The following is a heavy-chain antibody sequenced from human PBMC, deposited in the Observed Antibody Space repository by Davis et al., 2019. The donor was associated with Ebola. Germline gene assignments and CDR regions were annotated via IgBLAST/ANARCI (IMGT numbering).Heavy chain of an antibody. J-gene: IGHJ4*02. CDR2: IYYSGST. Sequence: PSETLSLTCTVSGGSISSYYWSWIRQPPGKGLEWIGYIYYSGSTNYNPSLKSRVTISVDTSKNQFSLKLSSVTAADTAVYYCARVGIAAAGNGEYYFDYWGQGTLVTVSS. CDR1: GGSISSYY. V-gene: IGHV4-59*01. D-gene: IGHD6-13*01. CDR3: ARVGIAAAGNGEYYFDY.